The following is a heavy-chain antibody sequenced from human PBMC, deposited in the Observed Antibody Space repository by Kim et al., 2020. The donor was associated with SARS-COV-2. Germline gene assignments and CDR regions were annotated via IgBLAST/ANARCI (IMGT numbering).Heavy chain of an antibody. Sequence: ASVKVSCKASGYTFTSYGISWVRQAPGQGLEWMGWISAYNGNTNYAQKLQGRVTMTTDTSTSTAYMELRSLRSDDTAVYYCARAPVGGYCSGGSCYLGFDYWGQGTLVTVSS. CDR3: ARAPVGGYCSGGSCYLGFDY. J-gene: IGHJ4*02. D-gene: IGHD2-15*01. CDR1: GYTFTSYG. V-gene: IGHV1-18*04. CDR2: ISAYNGNT.